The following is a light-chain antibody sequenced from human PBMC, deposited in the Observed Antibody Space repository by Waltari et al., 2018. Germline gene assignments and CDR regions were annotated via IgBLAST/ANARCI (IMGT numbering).Light chain of an antibody. CDR1: SSDVGSYNL. J-gene: IGLJ3*02. CDR3: CSYAGGSTPWV. V-gene: IGLV2-23*02. CDR2: GVN. Sequence: QSALTQPASVSGSPGQSITISCTGTSSDVGSYNLVSWYQQYPGKAPNLMIYGVNKRPSGASHRFSGSKSGNTASLTISGLQAEDEADYYCCSYAGGSTPWVFGGGTKLTVL.